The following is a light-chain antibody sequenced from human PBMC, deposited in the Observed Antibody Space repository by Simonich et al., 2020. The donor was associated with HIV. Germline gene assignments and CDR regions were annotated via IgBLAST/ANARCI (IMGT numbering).Light chain of an antibody. CDR2: LAS. CDR3: PLT. CDR1: QDVLYRSNNKNY. V-gene: IGKV4-1*01. Sequence: DIVMTQSPDSLAVSLGGRPPINCKYSQDVLYRSNNKNYLAWFQQKPGQPPKLLIYLASTRESGVPDRFSGSGSGTDFTLTISSLQAEDVAVYSTPLTFGGGTKVEIK. J-gene: IGKJ4*01.